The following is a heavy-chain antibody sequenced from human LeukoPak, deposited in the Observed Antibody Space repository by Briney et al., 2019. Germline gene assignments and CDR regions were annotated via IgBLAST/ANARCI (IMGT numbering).Heavy chain of an antibody. CDR1: GGSFSGYY. Sequence: SETLSLTCAVYGGSFSGYYWSWIRQPPGKGLEWIGEINHSGSTNYNPSLKSRVTISVDTSKNQFSLKLSSVTAADTAVYYCARGLPTGLRYFDWLLKAHAFDIWGQGTMVTVSS. CDR2: INHSGST. J-gene: IGHJ3*02. CDR3: ARGLPTGLRYFDWLLKAHAFDI. V-gene: IGHV4-34*01. D-gene: IGHD3-9*01.